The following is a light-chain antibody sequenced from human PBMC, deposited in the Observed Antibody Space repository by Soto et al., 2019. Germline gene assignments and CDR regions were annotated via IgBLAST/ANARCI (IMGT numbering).Light chain of an antibody. CDR3: QPYNSYSWT. J-gene: IGKJ1*01. CDR2: DAS. Sequence: DIQMTQSPSTLSASVGDRVTIPCRASQSITIWLAWYPQKPGKAPKLLIFDASSLESGVPPGFSGSGSGTEFTLPISSPQPDDFATYDCQPYNSYSWTFGQGTKVESK. CDR1: QSITIW. V-gene: IGKV1-5*01.